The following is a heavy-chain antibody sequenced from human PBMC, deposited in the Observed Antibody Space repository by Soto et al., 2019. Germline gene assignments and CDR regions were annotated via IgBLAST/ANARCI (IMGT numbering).Heavy chain of an antibody. V-gene: IGHV1-3*05. D-gene: IGHD6-6*01. Sequence: QVQLVQSGAEEKKPGASVRVSCKASGYTFTTYAMHWVRQAPGQSLEWMGWINGGNGNTKYSQKFQGRITITRDTSXTTDDVELSSRRAEDTAVYYWAGVGGYIAARLTADYWGQGTLVTVSS. CDR1: GYTFTTYA. J-gene: IGHJ4*02. CDR3: AGVGGYIAARLTADY. CDR2: INGGNGNT.